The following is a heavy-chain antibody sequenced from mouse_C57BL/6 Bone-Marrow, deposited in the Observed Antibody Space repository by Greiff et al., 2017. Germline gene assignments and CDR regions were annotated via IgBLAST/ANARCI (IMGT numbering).Heavy chain of an antibody. D-gene: IGHD1-1*01. CDR3: ARAISTAVVAYYAMDD. Sequence: VQLQQSGPELVKPGASVKISCKASGYTFTDYYMNWVKQSHGKSLEWIGAINPNNGATSYNQKFKGKATLTVDQSSSTAYMGLRRLTSEDSAVYYCARAISTAVVAYYAMDDWGKGTSVTVSS. CDR1: GYTFTDYY. J-gene: IGHJ4*01. V-gene: IGHV1-26*01. CDR2: INPNNGAT.